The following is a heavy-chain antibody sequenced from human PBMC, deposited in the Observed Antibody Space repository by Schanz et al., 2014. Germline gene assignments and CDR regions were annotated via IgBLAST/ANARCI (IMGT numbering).Heavy chain of an antibody. Sequence: DVHLLESGGGLVQPGGSLRLSCAASEFTFSTDAMSWVRQAPGKGLEWLSVISASGGDTYYADSVKGRFTISRDNSKYTVYLQMNSLRADDTAVYYCAKGPYYYYYMDVWGNGTTVTVSS. V-gene: IGHV3-23*01. CDR2: ISASGGDT. CDR1: EFTFSTDA. CDR3: AKGPYYYYYMDV. J-gene: IGHJ6*03.